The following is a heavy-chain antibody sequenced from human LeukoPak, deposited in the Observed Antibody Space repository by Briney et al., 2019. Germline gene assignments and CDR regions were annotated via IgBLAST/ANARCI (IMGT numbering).Heavy chain of an antibody. V-gene: IGHV1-69*01. D-gene: IGHD1-7*01. CDR2: IIPIFGTA. CDR1: GGTFSSYA. J-gene: IGHJ4*02. CDR3: ARDLGSITGTTKRGFYVLDY. Sequence: SVKVSCKASGGTFSSYAISWVRQAPGQGLEWMGGIIPIFGTANYAQKFQGGVTITADESTSTAYMELSSLRSEDTAVYYCARDLGSITGTTKRGFYVLDYWGQGTLVTVSS.